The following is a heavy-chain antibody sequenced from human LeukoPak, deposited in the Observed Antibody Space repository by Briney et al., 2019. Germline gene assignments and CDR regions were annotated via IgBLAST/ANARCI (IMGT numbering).Heavy chain of an antibody. J-gene: IGHJ4*02. D-gene: IGHD3-16*02. V-gene: IGHV3-7*01. CDR2: IKQDGSEK. CDR1: GFTFSSYW. Sequence: PGGSLRLSCAASGFTFSSYWMTWVRQAPGKGLEWVANIKQDGSEKYYVDSVKGRFTISRDNAKNSLYLQMNSLRAEDTAVYYCARGENHYDYVWGSYRYGFDYWGQGTLVTVSS. CDR3: ARGENHYDYVWGSYRYGFDY.